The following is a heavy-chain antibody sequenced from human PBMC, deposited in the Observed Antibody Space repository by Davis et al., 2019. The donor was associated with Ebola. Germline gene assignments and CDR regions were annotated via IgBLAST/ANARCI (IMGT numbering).Heavy chain of an antibody. J-gene: IGHJ4*02. D-gene: IGHD2/OR15-2a*01. CDR3: TRHVGSTRYFDY. V-gene: IGHV3-11*04. CDR1: GFSFSDHQ. Sequence: GESLKISCAASGFSFSDHQMTWIRQAPGKGPEWVSYISRHGDTIYYADSVRGRFTISRDNARNSLYLQMNSLRAEDTAVYYCTRHVGSTRYFDYWGQGTLVTVSS. CDR2: ISRHGDTI.